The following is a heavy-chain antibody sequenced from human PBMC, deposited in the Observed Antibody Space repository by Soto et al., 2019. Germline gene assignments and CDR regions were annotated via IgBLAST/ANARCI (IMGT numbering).Heavy chain of an antibody. Sequence: QVQLQESGPGLVKPSQTLSLTCTVSGGSISSGGYYWSWIRQHPGKGLEWIGYIYYSGSTYYNPSLKSRVTISVDTSKNQFSLKLSSVTAADTAVYYCARDRGEIDHMYYFDYWGQGTLVTVSS. CDR1: GGSISSGGYY. D-gene: IGHD3-10*01. V-gene: IGHV4-31*03. CDR3: ARDRGEIDHMYYFDY. CDR2: IYYSGST. J-gene: IGHJ4*02.